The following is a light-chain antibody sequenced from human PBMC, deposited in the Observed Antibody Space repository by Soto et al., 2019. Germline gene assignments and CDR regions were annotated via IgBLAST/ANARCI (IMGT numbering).Light chain of an antibody. CDR1: RSISRN. CDR2: GAS. V-gene: IGKV3-15*01. J-gene: IGKJ4*01. CDR3: QPHNNWPVVT. Sequence: MVLTQSPATLSGSPGERVTLSCRASRSISRNLAWYQQKAGQAPRLLIYGASTRATGILDRFSGRGSGTECTLTINGLQSEDFATYYCQPHNNWPVVTFGGGTRVEIK.